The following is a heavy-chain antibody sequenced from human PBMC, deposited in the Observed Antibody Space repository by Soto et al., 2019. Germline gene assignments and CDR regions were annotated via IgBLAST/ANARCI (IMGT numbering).Heavy chain of an antibody. CDR3: ARGDIRTQLVKYYGMDV. CDR1: GFTFSVYW. CDR2: VKTDASSA. V-gene: IGHV3-74*01. J-gene: IGHJ6*02. D-gene: IGHD3-16*01. Sequence: GGSLRLSCAASGFTFSVYWMHWVRQAPGNGLVWVSRVKTDASSATYADSVKGRFTISRDNTKNTLYLQMDSLRPEDTAVYFCARGDIRTQLVKYYGMDVWGEGITVIVS.